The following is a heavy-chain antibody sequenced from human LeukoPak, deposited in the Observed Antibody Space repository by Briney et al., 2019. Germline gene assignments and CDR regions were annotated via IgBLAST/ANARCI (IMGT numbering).Heavy chain of an antibody. D-gene: IGHD6-19*01. CDR1: GDSISTSKSY. Sequence: SETLSLTCTVSGDSISTSKSYWGWIRQPPLKGLEWIGSIYYTGNTYYNASLKSRVTISVDTSKNQFSLSLTSVTAADTAVYYCARVVLEQWLTYYYYYYYMDVWGKGTTVTVSS. CDR3: ARVVLEQWLTYYYYYYYMDV. CDR2: IYYTGNT. V-gene: IGHV4-39*07. J-gene: IGHJ6*03.